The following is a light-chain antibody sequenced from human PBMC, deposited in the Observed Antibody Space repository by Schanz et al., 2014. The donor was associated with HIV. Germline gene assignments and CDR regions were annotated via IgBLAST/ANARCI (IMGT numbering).Light chain of an antibody. CDR1: SSNIGSNY. CDR2: GNS. J-gene: IGLJ2*01. V-gene: IGLV1-47*02. Sequence: QSVLTQPPSASGTPGQRVTISCSGSSSNIGSNYVSWYQQVPGTAPKLLIYGNSNRPSGVPDRFSGSKSGTSASLAITGLQAEDEADYYCSSYTSSSTVVFGGGTKVTVL. CDR3: SSYTSSSTVV.